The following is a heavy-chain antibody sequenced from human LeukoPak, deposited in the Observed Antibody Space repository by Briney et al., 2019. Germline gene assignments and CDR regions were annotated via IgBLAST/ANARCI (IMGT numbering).Heavy chain of an antibody. V-gene: IGHV3-53*01. CDR3: ARGGYSYGLDTVYFDY. CDR2: IYSGGST. CDR1: GFTVSSNY. Sequence: GGSLRLSCAASGFTVSSNYMSWVRQAPGKGLEWVSVIYSGGSTYYADSVKGRFTISRDNSKNTLYLQMNSLRAEDTAVYYCARGGYSYGLDTVYFDYWGQGTLVTVSS. J-gene: IGHJ4*02. D-gene: IGHD5-18*01.